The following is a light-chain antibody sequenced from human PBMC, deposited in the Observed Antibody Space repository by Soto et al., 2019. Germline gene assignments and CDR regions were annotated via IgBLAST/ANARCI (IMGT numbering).Light chain of an antibody. J-gene: IGLJ2*01. CDR3: SSYAGFNNVV. V-gene: IGLV2-8*01. Sequence: QSALTQPPSASGSPGQSVSISCTGTSGDVGNYNYVSRYQQHPGKAPKVMIYEVSKRPSGVPDRFSGSKSGNTASLTVSGLQAEDEADYYCSSYAGFNNVVFGGGTKVTVL. CDR1: SGDVGNYNY. CDR2: EVS.